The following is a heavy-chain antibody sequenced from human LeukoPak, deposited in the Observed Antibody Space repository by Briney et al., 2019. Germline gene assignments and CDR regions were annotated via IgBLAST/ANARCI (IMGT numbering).Heavy chain of an antibody. Sequence: SETLSLTCTVSGGSISSGSYYWSWIRQPAGKGLEWIGRIYTSGSTNYNPSLKSRVTISVDTSKNQFSLKLSSVTAADTAVYYCARAVFAMAGRDYFDYWGQGTLATVSS. CDR3: ARAVFAMAGRDYFDY. D-gene: IGHD6-19*01. J-gene: IGHJ4*02. CDR1: GGSISSGSYY. V-gene: IGHV4-61*02. CDR2: IYTSGST.